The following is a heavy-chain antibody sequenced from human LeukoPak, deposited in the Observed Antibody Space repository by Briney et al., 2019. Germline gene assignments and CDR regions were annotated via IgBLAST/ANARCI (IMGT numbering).Heavy chain of an antibody. J-gene: IGHJ6*03. Sequence: PGGSLRLSCAVSGFTFQTFGMHWVRQAPGKGLEWVAFIRYDGSNECYADSVKGRFTISRDNSKNTLYLQMNSLRPEDTAVYYCAKEGYYYLDVWGKGTTVTISS. CDR2: IRYDGSNE. CDR3: AKEGYYYLDV. V-gene: IGHV3-30*02. CDR1: GFTFQTFG.